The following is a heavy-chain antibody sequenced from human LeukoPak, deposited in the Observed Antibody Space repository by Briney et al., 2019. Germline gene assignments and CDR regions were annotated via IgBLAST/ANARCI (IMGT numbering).Heavy chain of an antibody. D-gene: IGHD3-3*01. Sequence: GASVKVSCKASGYTFTGYYMHWVRQAPGQGLEWMGRINPNSGGTNYAQKFQGRVTMTRDTSISTAYMELSSLRSEDTAVYYCARGDVDFWSGYSRYYYMDVWGKGTTVTVSS. CDR1: GYTFTGYY. V-gene: IGHV1-2*06. J-gene: IGHJ6*03. CDR3: ARGDVDFWSGYSRYYYMDV. CDR2: INPNSGGT.